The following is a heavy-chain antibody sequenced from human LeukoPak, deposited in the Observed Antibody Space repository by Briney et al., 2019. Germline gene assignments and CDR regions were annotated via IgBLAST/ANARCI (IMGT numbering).Heavy chain of an antibody. J-gene: IGHJ4*02. V-gene: IGHV3-23*01. Sequence: GGSLRLSCAASGFTFSNYAMGWVRQVPVKGLEWVSAINDSGDSTDYADSVKGRFTISRDNSKNALYLQMHSLRAEDSALYYCAKNNKWELNSFDYWGQGALATVSS. CDR2: INDSGDST. CDR3: AKNNKWELNSFDY. D-gene: IGHD1-26*01. CDR1: GFTFSNYA.